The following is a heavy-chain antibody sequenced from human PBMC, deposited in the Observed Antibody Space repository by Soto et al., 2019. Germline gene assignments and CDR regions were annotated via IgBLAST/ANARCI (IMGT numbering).Heavy chain of an antibody. Sequence: SETLSLTCTVSGGSISGYYWSWIRQPPGKGLEWIGYIYYTGSTNYNPSLESRVTISVDTSKNQFSLRLISVTAADTAVYYCAKDRYYGSGTVYMDVWGKGTTVTVSS. CDR3: AKDRYYGSGTVYMDV. J-gene: IGHJ6*03. V-gene: IGHV4-59*01. D-gene: IGHD3-10*01. CDR1: GGSISGYY. CDR2: IYYTGST.